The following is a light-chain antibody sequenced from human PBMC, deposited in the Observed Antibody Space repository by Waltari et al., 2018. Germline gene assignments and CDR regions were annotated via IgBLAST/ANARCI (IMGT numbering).Light chain of an antibody. CDR3: QQSYSTLGIT. CDR1: QSISSY. Sequence: DIQMTQSPSSLSASVGDRVTITCRASQSISSYLNWYQQKPGKAPTLLIYAASSLQSGVPSRFSGSGSGTDFTLTIISLQPEDFATYYCQQSYSTLGITFGQGTRREIK. CDR2: AAS. V-gene: IGKV1-39*01. J-gene: IGKJ5*01.